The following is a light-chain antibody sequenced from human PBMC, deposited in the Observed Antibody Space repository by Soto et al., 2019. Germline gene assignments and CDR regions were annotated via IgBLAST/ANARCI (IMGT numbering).Light chain of an antibody. V-gene: IGKV1-5*03. Sequence: DIQVTQCPSTLSASVGDRVTITCRASQSISSWLAWYQQKPGKAPKLLIYKASTLQSGVPSRFSGSGSGTEFTLAISSLQPDDSATYYCQQYNDNWTFGQGTKVDIK. CDR3: QQYNDNWT. CDR2: KAS. J-gene: IGKJ1*01. CDR1: QSISSW.